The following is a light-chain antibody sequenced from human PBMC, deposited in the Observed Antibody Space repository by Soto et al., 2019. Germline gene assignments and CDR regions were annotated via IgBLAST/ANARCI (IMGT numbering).Light chain of an antibody. Sequence: DIVLTQSPVTLSWSPGERATLSCRASRSVSGNYLAWYQQKSGQAPRLLIYGASSRATGIPDRFSGSGSGTDFTLTISRLEPEDFAVYYCQQYGSSVWTFGQGTKVEIK. CDR3: QQYGSSVWT. CDR1: RSVSGNY. J-gene: IGKJ1*01. V-gene: IGKV3-20*01. CDR2: GAS.